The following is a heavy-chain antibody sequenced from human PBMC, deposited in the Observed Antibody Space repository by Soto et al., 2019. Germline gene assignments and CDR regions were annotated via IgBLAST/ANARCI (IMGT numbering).Heavy chain of an antibody. Sequence: QVQLQESGPGLVKPSETLSLTCTVSGGSISSYYWSWIRQPPGKGLEWIGYIYYSGSTNYNPSLQSRVTISVDTSKNQFSLKLSSVTAADTAVYYCASGREMATMWGQGTLVTVSS. CDR2: IYYSGST. CDR1: GGSISSYY. CDR3: ASGREMATM. V-gene: IGHV4-59*01. J-gene: IGHJ4*02. D-gene: IGHD5-12*01.